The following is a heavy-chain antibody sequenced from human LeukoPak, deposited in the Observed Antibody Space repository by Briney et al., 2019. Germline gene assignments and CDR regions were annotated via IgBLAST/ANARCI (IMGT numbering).Heavy chain of an antibody. CDR1: GFSMSRFY. D-gene: IGHD3-22*01. Sequence: SETLSLTCNVSGFSMSRFYWSWIRQPPGKGLEWIGYVYSSGSTSYNPSLKNRVSMSIDTSKNQFSLKLTSVTAADTAVFYCARDFDSSGRIDYWGQGMLVTVSS. V-gene: IGHV4-59*01. CDR3: ARDFDSSGRIDY. J-gene: IGHJ4*02. CDR2: VYSSGST.